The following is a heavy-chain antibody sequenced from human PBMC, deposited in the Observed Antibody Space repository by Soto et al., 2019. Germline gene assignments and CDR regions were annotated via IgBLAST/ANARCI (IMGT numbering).Heavy chain of an antibody. Sequence: YAISWVRQAPGQGLEWMGGIIPIFGTANYAQKFQGRVTITADESTSTAYMELSSLRSEDTAVYYCARSDIVVVPAAPPGDYYYYGMDVWGQGTTVTVSS. D-gene: IGHD2-2*01. CDR2: IIPIFGTA. CDR3: ARSDIVVVPAAPPGDYYYYGMDV. CDR1: YA. J-gene: IGHJ6*02. V-gene: IGHV1-69*01.